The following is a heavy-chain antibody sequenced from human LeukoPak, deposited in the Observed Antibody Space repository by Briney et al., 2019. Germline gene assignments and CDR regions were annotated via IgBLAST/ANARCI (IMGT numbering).Heavy chain of an antibody. J-gene: IGHJ3*02. CDR2: ISAYNGNT. Sequence: ASAKVSCKASGYTFTSYGISWVRQAPGQGLEWMGWISAYNGNTNYAQKLQGRVTMTTDTSTSTAYMELRSLRSDDTAVYYCARGQHRMITFGGVMGAFDIWGQGTMVTVSS. V-gene: IGHV1-18*01. D-gene: IGHD3-16*01. CDR1: GYTFTSYG. CDR3: ARGQHRMITFGGVMGAFDI.